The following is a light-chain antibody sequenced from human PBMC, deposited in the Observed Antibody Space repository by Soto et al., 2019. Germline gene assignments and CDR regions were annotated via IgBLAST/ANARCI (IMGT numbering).Light chain of an antibody. J-gene: IGKJ4*01. Sequence: EIVMTQSPATLSVSPGERATLSCRASQSVSTYLAWYQQKPGQAPRLLIFGASTRATGIPARFSGSGSGSEFTLTISSLQSEDFAVYSCQQYNNWPLVTFGGGTKLEIK. V-gene: IGKV3-15*01. CDR3: QQYNNWPLVT. CDR1: QSVSTY. CDR2: GAS.